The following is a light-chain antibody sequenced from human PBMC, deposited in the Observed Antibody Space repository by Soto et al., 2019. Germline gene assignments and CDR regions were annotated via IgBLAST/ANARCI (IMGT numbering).Light chain of an antibody. CDR1: QRVGSY. J-gene: IGKJ1*01. CDR2: SAS. Sequence: DIQMTQSPSSLSASVGDRVTITCRASQRVGSYLNRYQQKPGKAPTLLIYSASELQSGGQSRFSGSGYGTDCTLPISNRQPEDFAVYYGQQIDKPPLPFGEGPKVE. V-gene: IGKV1-39*01. CDR3: QQIDKPPLP.